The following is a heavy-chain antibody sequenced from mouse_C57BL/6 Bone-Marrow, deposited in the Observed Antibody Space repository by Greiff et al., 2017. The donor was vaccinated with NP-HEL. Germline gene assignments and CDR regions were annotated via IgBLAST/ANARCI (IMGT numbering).Heavy chain of an antibody. D-gene: IGHD1-1*01. Sequence: VQLVESGPGLVKPSQSLFLTCSITGFPITSGYYWIWIRQSPGKPLEWMGYITHSGETFYNPSLQSPISITRETSKNQFFLQLNSVTTEDTAMYYCAGDSMTTDGFAYWGQGTLVTVSA. CDR3: AGDSMTTDGFAY. J-gene: IGHJ3*01. V-gene: IGHV12-3*01. CDR2: ITHSGET. CDR1: GFPITSGYY.